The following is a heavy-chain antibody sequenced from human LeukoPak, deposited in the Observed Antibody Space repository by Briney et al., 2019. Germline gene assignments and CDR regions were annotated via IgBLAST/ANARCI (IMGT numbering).Heavy chain of an antibody. CDR1: GYTFTGYY. CDR3: ATSAGDYRAGHYYYMGV. D-gene: IGHD4-11*01. V-gene: IGHV1-2*02. CDR2: INPNTAGT. Sequence: ASVKVSCKASGYTFTGYYFHWVRQAPGQGLEWMGWINPNTAGTNYAQKFLGGVTLTWDTSNSTAYMELTRLTSDDTAVYYCATSAGDYRAGHYYYMGVWGKGTSVTVSS. J-gene: IGHJ6*03.